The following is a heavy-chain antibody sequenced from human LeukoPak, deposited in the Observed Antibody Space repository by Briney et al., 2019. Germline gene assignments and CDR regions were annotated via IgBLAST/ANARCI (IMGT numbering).Heavy chain of an antibody. CDR2: ISAYNGNT. J-gene: IGHJ4*02. V-gene: IGHV1-18*01. Sequence: ASVKVSCKASGYTFTSYGISWVRQAPGQGLEWMGWISAYNGNTNYAQKLQGRVTMTTDTSTSTAYMELSRLRSDDTAVYYCARDMIYGYYYDSSGPIWGQGTLVTVSS. CDR1: GYTFTSYG. CDR3: ARDMIYGYYYDSSGPI. D-gene: IGHD3-22*01.